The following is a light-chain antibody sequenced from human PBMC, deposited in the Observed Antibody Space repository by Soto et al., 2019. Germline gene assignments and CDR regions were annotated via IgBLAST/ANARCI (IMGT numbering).Light chain of an antibody. J-gene: IGKJ3*01. CDR2: AAS. CDR3: QKYNSAPFP. Sequence: DIQMTQSPSSLSASVGDRVTITCRASQGISNYLAWYQQKPGKVPKLLIYAASTLQSGVPSRFSGSGSGTDFTLTIRSLQPEDVATDYCQKYNSAPFPFGPRTKVAIK. CDR1: QGISNY. V-gene: IGKV1-27*01.